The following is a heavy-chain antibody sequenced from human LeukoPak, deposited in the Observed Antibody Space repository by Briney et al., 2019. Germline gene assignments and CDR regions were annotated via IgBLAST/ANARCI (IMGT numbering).Heavy chain of an antibody. CDR3: ARDWRELRPGGVDFYYYMDV. V-gene: IGHV4-4*07. D-gene: IGHD1-26*01. CDR1: GGSISSYY. J-gene: IGHJ6*03. Sequence: PSETLSLTCTVSGGSISSYYWSWIRQPAGKGLEWIGRIYTSGSTNYNPSLKSRVTMSVDTSKNQFSLKLSSVTAADTAVYYCARDWRELRPGGVDFYYYMDVWGKGTTVTVS. CDR2: IYTSGST.